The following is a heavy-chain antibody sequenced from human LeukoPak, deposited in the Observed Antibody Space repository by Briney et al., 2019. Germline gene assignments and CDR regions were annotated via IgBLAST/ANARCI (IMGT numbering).Heavy chain of an antibody. CDR1: GFTFSSYE. D-gene: IGHD4-17*01. J-gene: IGHJ6*03. Sequence: PGGSLRLSCAASGFTFSSYEMNWVRQAPGKGLEWVSYISSSGSTIYYADSVKGRFTISRDNAKNSLYLQMNSLRAEDTAVYYCAKSPPNYGDYRSYYYMDVWGKGTTVTISS. CDR3: AKSPPNYGDYRSYYYMDV. V-gene: IGHV3-48*03. CDR2: ISSSGSTI.